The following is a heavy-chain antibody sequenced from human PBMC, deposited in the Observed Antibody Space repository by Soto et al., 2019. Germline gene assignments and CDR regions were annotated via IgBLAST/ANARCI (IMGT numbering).Heavy chain of an antibody. CDR3: ARDWGDPGAGYYGLDV. CDR1: LGSISTFY. D-gene: IGHD2-21*02. V-gene: IGHV4-59*01. CDR2: IYYKGPT. Sequence: SETLLLTCPVSLGSISTFYWCWLRQPPGKGTEWIGHIYYKGPTNYTPSIKSRVDISLETSKNQISMNLTSLTAAETTVYYCARDWGDPGAGYYGLDVWSQGTTVTVSS. J-gene: IGHJ6*02.